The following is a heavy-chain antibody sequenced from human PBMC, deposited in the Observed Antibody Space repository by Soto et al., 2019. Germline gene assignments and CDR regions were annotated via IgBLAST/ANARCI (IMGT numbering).Heavy chain of an antibody. D-gene: IGHD3-9*01. Sequence: ASVKVSCKASGYIFTGYHIHWVRQAPGRGLEWMGWINPSSGDTEYAQNCQGRVTMTRDTSFNLVYMEMSGLMSDDTAVYYCARDARGTRGFDEMDIWGQGTTVTVSS. CDR3: ARDARGTRGFDEMDI. V-gene: IGHV1-2*02. J-gene: IGHJ6*02. CDR2: INPSSGDT. CDR1: GYIFTGYH.